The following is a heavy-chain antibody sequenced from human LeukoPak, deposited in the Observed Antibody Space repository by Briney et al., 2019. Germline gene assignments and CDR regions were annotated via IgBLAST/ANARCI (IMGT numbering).Heavy chain of an antibody. D-gene: IGHD6-13*01. J-gene: IGHJ4*02. CDR2: ITGIGDTT. Sequence: GGSLRPSCAASGFTFSSYAMSWVRQAPGKGLEWVSVITGIGDTTYYADSVKGRFTISRDNSKNTLYPQMNSLRAGDTAVYYCARDSPAAAGKDYWSQGTLVTVSS. CDR1: GFTFSSYA. CDR3: ARDSPAAAGKDY. V-gene: IGHV3-23*01.